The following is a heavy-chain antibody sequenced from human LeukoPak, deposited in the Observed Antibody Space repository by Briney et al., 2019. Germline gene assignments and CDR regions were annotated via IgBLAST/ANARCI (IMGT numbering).Heavy chain of an antibody. CDR1: GYSISSGYY. D-gene: IGHD5-24*01. V-gene: IGHV4-61*01. CDR2: IYYSGST. CDR3: ARARGMATINLDY. J-gene: IGHJ4*02. Sequence: SETLSLTCTVSGYSISSGYYWGWIRQPPGKGLEWIGYIYYSGSTNYNPSLKSRVTISVDTSKNQFSLKLSSVTAADTAVYYCARARGMATINLDYWGQGTLVTVSS.